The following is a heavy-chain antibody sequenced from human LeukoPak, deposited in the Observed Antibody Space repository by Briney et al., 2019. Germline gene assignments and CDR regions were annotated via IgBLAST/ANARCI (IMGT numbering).Heavy chain of an antibody. D-gene: IGHD6-13*01. CDR1: GFTFSSYA. Sequence: PGGSLRLSCAASGFTFSSYAMSWVCQAPGKGLEWVSAIGGSGGSTYYADSVKGRFTISRDNSKNTLYLQMNSLRAEETGVYYCAKVLYSSSWHEAFLAFDIWGQGTMVTVSS. CDR3: AKVLYSSSWHEAFLAFDI. CDR2: IGGSGGST. J-gene: IGHJ3*02. V-gene: IGHV3-23*01.